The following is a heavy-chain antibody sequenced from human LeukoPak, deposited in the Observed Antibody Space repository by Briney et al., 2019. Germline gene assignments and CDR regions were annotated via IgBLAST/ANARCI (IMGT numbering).Heavy chain of an antibody. J-gene: IGHJ4*02. CDR2: ISWNSGTA. V-gene: IGHV3-9*01. CDR1: GFTFDDYA. D-gene: IGHD3-22*01. Sequence: GGSLRLSCSASGFTFDDYAMHWVRQVPGKGLQWVSTISWNSGTADYADSVKGRFTISRDNAKNTLYLQMNSLRAEDTAVYYCAKPPIYYYDSSGYYDYWGQGTLVTVSS. CDR3: AKPPIYYYDSSGYYDY.